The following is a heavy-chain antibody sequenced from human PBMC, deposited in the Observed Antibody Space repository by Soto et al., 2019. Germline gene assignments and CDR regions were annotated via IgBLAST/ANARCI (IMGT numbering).Heavy chain of an antibody. CDR2: IYYSGST. D-gene: IGHD2-2*01. CDR1: GGSISSYY. J-gene: IGHJ6*02. V-gene: IGHV4-59*01. CDR3: ARDLGWYCSSTSCPDYYYGMDV. Sequence: QVQLQESGPGLVKPSETLSLTCTVSGGSISSYYWSWIRQPPGKGLEWIGYIYYSGSTNYNPSLKRRVNITVDTSKNPFSLKLSSVTAADTAVDDCARDLGWYCSSTSCPDYYYGMDVWGQGNTVTVSS.